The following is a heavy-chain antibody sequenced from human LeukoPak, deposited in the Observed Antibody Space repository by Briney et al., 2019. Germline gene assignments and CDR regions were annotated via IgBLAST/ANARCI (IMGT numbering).Heavy chain of an antibody. J-gene: IGHJ4*02. CDR1: GFTFSSYS. CDR3: AREFSVGGTSSWYGGRYFDY. Sequence: PGGSLRLSCAASGFTFSSYSMNWVRQAPGKGLEWVSSISSSSSYIYYADSVKGRFTISRDNAKNSLYLQMNSLRAEDTAVYYCAREFSVGGTSSWYGGRYFDYWGQGTLVTVSS. V-gene: IGHV3-21*01. CDR2: ISSSSSYI. D-gene: IGHD6-13*01.